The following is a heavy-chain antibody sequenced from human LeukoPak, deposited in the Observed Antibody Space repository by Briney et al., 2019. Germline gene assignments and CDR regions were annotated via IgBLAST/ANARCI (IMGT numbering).Heavy chain of an antibody. CDR2: VSRSSSHI. V-gene: IGHV3-21*01. CDR1: GFTFSLYG. J-gene: IGHJ3*02. Sequence: KTGGSLRLSCVASGFTFSLYGMSWVRQAPGKGLEWVSSVSRSSSHIYYADSAKGRFTISRDNAKDSLFLQMDIVTAEDTAVYYCVRDPGWGSFDIWGQGTMVTVSS. D-gene: IGHD3-16*01. CDR3: VRDPGWGSFDI.